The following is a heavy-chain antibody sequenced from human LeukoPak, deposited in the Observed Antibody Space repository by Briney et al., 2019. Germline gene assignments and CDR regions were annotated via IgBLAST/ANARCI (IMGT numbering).Heavy chain of an antibody. CDR2: ISGHGDTT. D-gene: IGHD3-22*01. J-gene: IGHJ4*02. CDR1: GFTFSSHA. V-gene: IGHV3-23*01. Sequence: PGGSLRLSCAASGFTFSSHAMIWVRQAPGKGLEWVSTISGHGDTTYDADSVKGRFTISRDNSKNTMFLQISSLRAEDTATYYCAKAIDSRGYWYERGADYWGQGTLVTVSS. CDR3: AKAIDSRGYWYERGADY.